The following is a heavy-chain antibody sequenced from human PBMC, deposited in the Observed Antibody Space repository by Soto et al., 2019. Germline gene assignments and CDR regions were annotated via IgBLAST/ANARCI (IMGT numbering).Heavy chain of an antibody. CDR1: GFTFSTYA. CDR2: VSGSVDAK. V-gene: IGHV3-23*01. CDR3: AKGMSPTDHDASDI. J-gene: IGHJ3*02. Sequence: EVLLLESGGGLVQPGGSLRLSCAASGFTFSTYAMNWVRQAPGKGLEWVSAVSGSVDAKYYGDSVKGRFTISRDNSKNTLYLQMNSLRADDTALYYCAKGMSPTDHDASDIWGQGTMVTVSS.